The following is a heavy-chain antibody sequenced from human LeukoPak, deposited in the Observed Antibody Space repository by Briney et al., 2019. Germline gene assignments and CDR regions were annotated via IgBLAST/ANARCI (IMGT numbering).Heavy chain of an antibody. V-gene: IGHV3-30*18. CDR2: ISFDGSTK. J-gene: IGHJ6*02. D-gene: IGHD2-15*01. Sequence: PGRSLRLSCAASGFTFRNYGIHWVRQAPGKGLEWVAVISFDGSTKNYADSVKGRFAMSRDNSKNTLYLQMNSLRAEDTAVYYCAKGGFEEGRITYYHYGMDVWGQGTTVTVSS. CDR3: AKGGFEEGRITYYHYGMDV. CDR1: GFTFRNYG.